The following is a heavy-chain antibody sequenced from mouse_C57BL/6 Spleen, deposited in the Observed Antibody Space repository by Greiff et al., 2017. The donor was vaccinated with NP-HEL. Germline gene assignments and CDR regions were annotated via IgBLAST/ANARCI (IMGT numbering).Heavy chain of an antibody. CDR2: IRNKTNGYTT. V-gene: IGHV7-3*01. CDR3: ARSPYGNYWYFDV. Sequence: EVKLMESGGGLVQPGGSLSLSCAASGFTFTDYYMSWVRQPPGKALEWLGFIRNKTNGYTTEYNASVKGRFTISRDNSQSILYLQMNALRAEDSATYYCARSPYGNYWYFDVWGTGTTVTVSS. D-gene: IGHD2-1*01. J-gene: IGHJ1*03. CDR1: GFTFTDYY.